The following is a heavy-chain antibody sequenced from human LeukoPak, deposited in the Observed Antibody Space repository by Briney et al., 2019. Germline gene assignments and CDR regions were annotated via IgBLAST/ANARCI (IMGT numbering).Heavy chain of an antibody. Sequence: ASVKVSCKASGYTFTSYDINWVRQATGQGLEWMGWMNPNSGNTGYAQKFQGRVTITRNTSISTAYMELSSLRSEDTAVYYCAGAGYDFWSGYPWFDPWGQGALVTVSS. CDR1: GYTFTSYD. V-gene: IGHV1-8*03. CDR2: MNPNSGNT. J-gene: IGHJ5*02. D-gene: IGHD3-3*01. CDR3: AGAGYDFWSGYPWFDP.